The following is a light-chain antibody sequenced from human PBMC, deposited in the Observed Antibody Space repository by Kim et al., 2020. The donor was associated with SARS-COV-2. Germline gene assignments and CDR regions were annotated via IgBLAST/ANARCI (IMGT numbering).Light chain of an antibody. CDR1: SLRRYY. CDR3: NSRDSNNNVL. Sequence: VDLGQTVRITCQGDSLRRYYATWYQPKPGQAPILVIYGKNNRPSGIPDRFSGSSSGNTASLTITGTQAGDEADYYCNSRDSNNNVLFGGGTQLTVL. V-gene: IGLV3-19*01. CDR2: GKN. J-gene: IGLJ2*01.